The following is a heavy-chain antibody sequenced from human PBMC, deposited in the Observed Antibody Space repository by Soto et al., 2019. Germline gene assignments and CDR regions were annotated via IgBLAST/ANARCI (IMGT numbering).Heavy chain of an antibody. V-gene: IGHV4-59*12. D-gene: IGHD6-6*01. Sequence: SETLSLTCTVSGGSLSPNYLAWIRQPPGKGLEWIGYMYLGGSTSYNPSLKSRVTISMDTSNNQFAMRLSSVTAADTAVYYCARASSSSSAADYWGQGTQVTVSS. J-gene: IGHJ4*02. CDR2: MYLGGST. CDR3: ARASSSSSAADY. CDR1: GGSLSPNY.